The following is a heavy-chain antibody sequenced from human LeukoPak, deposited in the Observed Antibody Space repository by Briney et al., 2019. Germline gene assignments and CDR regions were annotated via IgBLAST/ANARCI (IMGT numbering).Heavy chain of an antibody. CDR2: FCTTGST. D-gene: IGHD6-19*01. CDR3: ARLGRGIAVAGGAFDI. Sequence: PSETLSLTCTVSGGAISRWCWSWLRQPAGKGLEWIGRFCTTGSTNYSPSLKSRVTMSVDTSNNQFSLNLISVTAADTAVYYCARLGRGIAVAGGAFDIWGQGTMVTVSS. J-gene: IGHJ3*02. CDR1: GGAISRWC. V-gene: IGHV4-4*07.